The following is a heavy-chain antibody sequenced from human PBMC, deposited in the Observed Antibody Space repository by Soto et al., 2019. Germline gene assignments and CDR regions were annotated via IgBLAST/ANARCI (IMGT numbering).Heavy chain of an antibody. Sequence: SETLSLTCTVSGGSIRSFYWNWIRLSAGKGLEWIGRIYLSGTTTYNPSLQSRVTMSVDTSKNQFSLKLSSLAAADTAVYYCARSPSTSSIGTFDIWGQGTKVTVSS. D-gene: IGHD6-6*01. CDR3: ARSPSTSSIGTFDI. CDR1: GGSIRSFY. CDR2: IYLSGTT. V-gene: IGHV4-4*07. J-gene: IGHJ3*02.